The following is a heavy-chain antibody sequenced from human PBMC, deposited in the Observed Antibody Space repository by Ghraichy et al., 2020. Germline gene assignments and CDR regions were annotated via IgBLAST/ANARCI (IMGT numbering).Heavy chain of an antibody. D-gene: IGHD6-13*01. Sequence: GGSLRLSCAASGFTFSSYWMHWVRQAPGKGLVWVSRINSDGSSTSYADSEKGRFTISRDNAKNTLYLQMNRLRAEDTAVYYCARDTAYSSSWYEVWGAPNYCGYWGQGTLVTVSS. CDR3: ARDTAYSSSWYEVWGAPNYCGY. CDR1: GFTFSSYW. J-gene: IGHJ4*02. CDR2: INSDGSST. V-gene: IGHV3-74*01.